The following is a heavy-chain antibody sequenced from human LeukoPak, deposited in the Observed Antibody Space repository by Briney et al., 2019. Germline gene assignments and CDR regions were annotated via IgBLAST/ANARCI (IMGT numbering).Heavy chain of an antibody. J-gene: IGHJ4*02. Sequence: GGSLRLSCAASGFTFSSYDMNWVRRAPGKGLEWVSYISSSSSTIYYADSVKGRFTISRDNAKNSLYLQMNSLRAEDTAAYYCARVRAGHYFDYWGQGTLVTVSS. D-gene: IGHD6-19*01. CDR1: GFTFSSYD. V-gene: IGHV3-48*01. CDR3: ARVRAGHYFDY. CDR2: ISSSSSTI.